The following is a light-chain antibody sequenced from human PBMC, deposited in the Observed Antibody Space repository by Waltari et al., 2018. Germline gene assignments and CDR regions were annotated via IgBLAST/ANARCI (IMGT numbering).Light chain of an antibody. V-gene: IGKV3-11*01. CDR3: QHYVSLPAT. CDR1: QSISTY. Sequence: EIVLTQSPATLSFSPGERATLSCRASQSISTYLAWYQQKPGQAPRLLIYHASNRSTGIPDRFSGSGSGTDFSLTVSRLEPEDFAVYYCQHYVSLPATFGRGTKLEIK. CDR2: HAS. J-gene: IGKJ1*01.